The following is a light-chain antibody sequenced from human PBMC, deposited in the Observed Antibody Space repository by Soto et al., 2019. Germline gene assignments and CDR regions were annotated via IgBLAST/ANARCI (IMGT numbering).Light chain of an antibody. CDR3: LLSYRGAFVV. J-gene: IGLJ2*01. CDR1: TGAVTSGHY. Sequence: QAVVTQEPSLTVSPGGTVTLTCGSSTGAVTSGHYPYWFQQKPGQAPRTLIYDTSNKHSWTPARFSGPLLGGKAALTLSGPQPEDVAQYYCLLSYRGAFVVFGGGTQLTVL. CDR2: DTS. V-gene: IGLV7-46*01.